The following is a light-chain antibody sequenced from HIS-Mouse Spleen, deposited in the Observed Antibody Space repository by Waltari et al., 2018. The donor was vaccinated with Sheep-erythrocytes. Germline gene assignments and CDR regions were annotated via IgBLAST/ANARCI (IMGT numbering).Light chain of an antibody. V-gene: IGLV2-23*01. J-gene: IGLJ2*01. CDR2: EGS. CDR1: SSDVGSYNL. CDR3: CSYAGSSTYVV. Sequence: QSALTQPRSVSGSPGQSITISCTGTSSDVGSYNLVSWYQQHPGKAPKLMIYEGSKRPSGVSNRFSGSKCGNTASLTISGLQAEDEADYYCCSYAGSSTYVVFGGGTKLTVL.